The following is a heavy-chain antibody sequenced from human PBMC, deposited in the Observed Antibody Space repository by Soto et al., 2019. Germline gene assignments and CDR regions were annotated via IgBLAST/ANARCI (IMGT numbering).Heavy chain of an antibody. D-gene: IGHD3-22*01. CDR2: IYYSGST. Sequence: QVQLQESGPGLVKPSETLSLTCTVSGGSVSSGSYYWSWIQQPPGKGLEWIGYIYYSGSTRYNPSLKSRVTISVDTSKNQFSLKLISVTAADTAVYYCARVRSSGDSLGYWGQGTLVTVSS. V-gene: IGHV4-61*01. CDR3: ARVRSSGDSLGY. J-gene: IGHJ4*02. CDR1: GGSVSSGSYY.